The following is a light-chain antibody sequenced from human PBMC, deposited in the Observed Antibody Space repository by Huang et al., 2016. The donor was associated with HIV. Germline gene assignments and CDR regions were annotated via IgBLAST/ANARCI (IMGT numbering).Light chain of an antibody. CDR3: QQYDTYSRWT. Sequence: DIQMPQSPSPLSAYVGNMFSIPCRASQSISSWFAVYQQKPGKAPKLLIYQASSLQSGVPSRFRGSGSGTEFTLTISSLQPDDFATYYCQQYDTYSRWTFGQGTKVEIK. CDR1: QSISSW. J-gene: IGKJ1*01. V-gene: IGKV1-5*03. CDR2: QAS.